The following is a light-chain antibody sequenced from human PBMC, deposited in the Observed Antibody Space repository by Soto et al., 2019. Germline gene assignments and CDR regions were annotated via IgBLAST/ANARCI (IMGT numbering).Light chain of an antibody. CDR3: QQYSIWRT. J-gene: IGKJ1*01. CDR2: GAS. CDR1: QSVDIN. V-gene: IGKV3-15*01. Sequence: EIVLTQSPATLSVSPVDRVTLSCRASQSVDINLAWYQQKPGQAPRLLIYGASTRATDMPGGFSGSGSGTEFTLTISSLQSEDFAVYYCQQYSIWRTFGQGTKVDIK.